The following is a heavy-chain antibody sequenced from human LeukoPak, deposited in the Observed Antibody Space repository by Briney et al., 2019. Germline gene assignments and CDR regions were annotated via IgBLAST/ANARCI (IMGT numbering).Heavy chain of an antibody. V-gene: IGHV1-69*05. CDR3: ARAVLLGTDFDY. CDR2: IIPIFGTA. Sequence: ASVKVSCKASGGTFSSYAISWVRQAPGQGLEWMGGIIPIFGTANYAQKFQGRVTMTRDTSISTAYMELSRLRSDDTAVYYCARAVLLGTDFDYWGQGTLVTISS. D-gene: IGHD5-18*01. CDR1: GGTFSSYA. J-gene: IGHJ4*02.